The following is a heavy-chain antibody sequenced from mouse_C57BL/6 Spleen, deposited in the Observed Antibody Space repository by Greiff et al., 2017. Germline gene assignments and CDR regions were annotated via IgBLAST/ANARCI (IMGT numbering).Heavy chain of an antibody. J-gene: IGHJ3*01. Sequence: QVQLQQPGAELVRPGTSVTLSCKASGYTFTSYWMHWVKQRPGQGLEWIGVIDPSDSYTNYNQKFKGKATLTVDTSSSTAYMQLSSLTSEDSAVYYCARFKGAYWGQGTLVTVSA. CDR3: ARFKGAY. CDR2: IDPSDSYT. CDR1: GYTFTSYW. V-gene: IGHV1-59*01.